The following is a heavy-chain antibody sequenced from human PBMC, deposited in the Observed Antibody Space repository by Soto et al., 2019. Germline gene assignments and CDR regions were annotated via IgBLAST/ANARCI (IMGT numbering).Heavy chain of an antibody. CDR3: ARESASLAYYDFWSGYYPNYYYYGMDV. D-gene: IGHD3-3*01. CDR1: GYTFTSYG. CDR2: ISAYNGNT. J-gene: IGHJ6*02. V-gene: IGHV1-18*04. Sequence: ASVKVSCKASGYTFTSYGISWVRQAPGQGLEWMGWISAYNGNTNYAQKLQGRVTMTTDTSTSTAYMELRSLRSDDTAVYYCARESASLAYYDFWSGYYPNYYYYGMDVWGQGTTVTVSS.